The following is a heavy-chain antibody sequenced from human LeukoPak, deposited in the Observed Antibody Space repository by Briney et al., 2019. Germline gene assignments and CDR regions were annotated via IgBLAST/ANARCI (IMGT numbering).Heavy chain of an antibody. Sequence: SETLSLTCTVSGGSISSYYWSWIRQPPGKGLEWIGYIYYSGSTNYNPSLKSRVTISVDTSKNQFSLKLSSVTAAGTAVYYCAREPPRLFLDPWGQGTLVTVSS. CDR1: GGSISSYY. J-gene: IGHJ5*02. V-gene: IGHV4-59*01. CDR2: IYYSGST. CDR3: AREPPRLFLDP. D-gene: IGHD2/OR15-2a*01.